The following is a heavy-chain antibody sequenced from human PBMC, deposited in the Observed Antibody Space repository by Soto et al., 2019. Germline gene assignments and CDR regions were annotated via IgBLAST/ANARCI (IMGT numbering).Heavy chain of an antibody. CDR1: GFTFSNYA. J-gene: IGHJ3*02. Sequence: GGSLRLSCAVSGFTFSNYAMSRVRQAPGKGLEWVSAISGSGGSTYYADSVKGRFTISRDNSKNTLYLQMNSLRAEDTAVYYCAKGSGYSGYDLDAFDIWGQGTMVTVS. V-gene: IGHV3-23*01. CDR3: AKGSGYSGYDLDAFDI. CDR2: ISGSGGST. D-gene: IGHD5-12*01.